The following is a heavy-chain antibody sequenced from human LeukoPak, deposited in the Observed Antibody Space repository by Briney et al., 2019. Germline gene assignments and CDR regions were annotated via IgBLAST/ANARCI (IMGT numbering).Heavy chain of an antibody. J-gene: IGHJ6*03. D-gene: IGHD2-21*02. CDR3: ARQAVVVTAKKYYYMDV. Sequence: SETLSLTCTVSGGSISSSSYYWGWIRQPPGKGLEWIGSIYYSGSTYYNPSLKSRVTISVDTSKNQFSLKLSSVTAADTAVYYCARQAVVVTAKKYYYMDVWGKGTTVTVSS. CDR1: GGSISSSSYY. V-gene: IGHV4-39*01. CDR2: IYYSGST.